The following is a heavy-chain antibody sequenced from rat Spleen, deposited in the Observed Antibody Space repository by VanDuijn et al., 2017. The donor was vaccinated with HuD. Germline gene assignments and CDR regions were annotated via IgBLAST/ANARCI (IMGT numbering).Heavy chain of an antibody. CDR1: GYSITSNY. D-gene: IGHD1-11*01. Sequence: EVQLQESGPGLVKPSQSLSLTCSVTGYSITSNYWGWIRKFPGNKMEWIGHISYSGSTSYNPSLKSRSSITRDTSKNQFFLQLNSLTTEDTGTYFCARPANYGGGYYFDYWGQGVMVTVSS. CDR2: ISYSGST. CDR3: ARPANYGGGYYFDY. J-gene: IGHJ2*01. V-gene: IGHV3-1*01.